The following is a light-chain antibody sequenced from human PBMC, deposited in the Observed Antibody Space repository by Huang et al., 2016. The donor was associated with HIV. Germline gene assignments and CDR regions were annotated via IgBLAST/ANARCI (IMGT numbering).Light chain of an antibody. CDR3: QVSYRTPWT. CDR1: QNIRKF. J-gene: IGKJ1*01. V-gene: IGKV1-39*01. Sequence: DIQVTQSPSSLSASVGDRVTITCRASQNIRKFLNWYQQKPNEDPKVIIYAASTLQSGVPSRFSGSGSGTDFTLSISSLRPEDLATYYCQVSYRTPWTFGQGTKVEI. CDR2: AAS.